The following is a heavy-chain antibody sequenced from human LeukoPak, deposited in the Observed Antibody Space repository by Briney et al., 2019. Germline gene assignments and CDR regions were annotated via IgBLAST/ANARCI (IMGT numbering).Heavy chain of an antibody. CDR3: ARITSTSYYFHFMDV. D-gene: IGHD2-2*01. CDR2: ISRSSSDI. Sequence: GGSLRLSCAASGFTIADYTINWFRQAPGKGLEWVSYISRSSSDIYYADSVKGRFTIFRDNGKNSLFLEMNGLRVEDTGVYYCARITSTSYYFHFMDVWGKGTPGIVSS. J-gene: IGHJ6*03. CDR1: GFTIADYT. V-gene: IGHV3-21*06.